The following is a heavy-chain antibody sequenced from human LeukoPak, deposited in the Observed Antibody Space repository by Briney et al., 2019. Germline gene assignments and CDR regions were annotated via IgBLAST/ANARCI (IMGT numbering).Heavy chain of an antibody. D-gene: IGHD3-10*01. CDR1: GGSISSSNW. CDR2: IYYSGST. Sequence: SGTLSLTCAVSGGSISSSNWWSWVRQPPGKGLEWIGSIYYSGSTYYNPSLKSRVTISVDTSKNQFSLKLSSVTAADTAVYYCARPSRSGSYYSAPFDYWGQGTLVTVSS. J-gene: IGHJ4*02. CDR3: ARPSRSGSYYSAPFDY. V-gene: IGHV4-4*02.